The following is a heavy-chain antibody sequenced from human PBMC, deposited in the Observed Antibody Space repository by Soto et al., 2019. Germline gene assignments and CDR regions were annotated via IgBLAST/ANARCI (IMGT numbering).Heavy chain of an antibody. V-gene: IGHV4-39*01. CDR2: IYYSGST. Sequence: SETLSLTCTVSGGSISSSSYYWGWIRQPPGKGLEWIGSIYYSGSTYYNPSLKSRVTISVDTSKNQFSLKLSSVTAADTAVYYCARHTPGSITIFGVVISPQPVVWFDHWGQGTLVTVYS. J-gene: IGHJ5*02. CDR1: GGSISSSSYY. CDR3: ARHTPGSITIFGVVISPQPVVWFDH. D-gene: IGHD3-3*01.